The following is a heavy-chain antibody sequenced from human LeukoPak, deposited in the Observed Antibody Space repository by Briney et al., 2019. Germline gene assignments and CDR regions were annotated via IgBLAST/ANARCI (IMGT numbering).Heavy chain of an antibody. J-gene: IGHJ5*02. Sequence: GGSLRLSCAASGLTGSHSYVSWVSQAPGKGLEWVSAIHTSGDTCYADSVKGRFTISRDTSKNTLYLQINSLRVEDTAVYYCIVFGDSNHWGQGTLVTVSS. CDR2: IHTSGDT. V-gene: IGHV3-53*01. CDR3: IVFGDSNH. D-gene: IGHD4-17*01. CDR1: GLTGSHSY.